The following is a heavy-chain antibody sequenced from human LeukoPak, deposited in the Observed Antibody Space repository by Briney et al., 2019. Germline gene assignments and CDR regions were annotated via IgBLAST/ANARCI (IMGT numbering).Heavy chain of an antibody. CDR3: AKDRYSGYDPGLFDY. J-gene: IGHJ4*02. V-gene: IGHV3-30*02. D-gene: IGHD5-12*01. CDR1: GFTFSSYG. Sequence: GGSLRLSCAASGFTFSSYGMHWVRQAPGKGLEWVAFIRCDGSNKYYADSVKGRFTISRDNSKNTLYLQMNSLRAEDTAVYYCAKDRYSGYDPGLFDYWGQGTLVTVSS. CDR2: IRCDGSNK.